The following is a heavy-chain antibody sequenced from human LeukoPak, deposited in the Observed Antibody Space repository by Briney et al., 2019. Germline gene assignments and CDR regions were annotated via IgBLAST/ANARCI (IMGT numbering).Heavy chain of an antibody. CDR3: ASWYYYDSSGPQGGAFDI. J-gene: IGHJ3*02. V-gene: IGHV4-4*07. CDR1: GGSISNY. D-gene: IGHD3-22*01. Sequence: SETLSLTRTVSGGSISNYWSWIRQPAGKGLEWIGRIYTSGSTNYNPSLKSRVTMSVDTSKNQFSLKLSSVTAADTAVYYCASWYYYDSSGPQGGAFDIWGQGTMVTVSS. CDR2: IYTSGST.